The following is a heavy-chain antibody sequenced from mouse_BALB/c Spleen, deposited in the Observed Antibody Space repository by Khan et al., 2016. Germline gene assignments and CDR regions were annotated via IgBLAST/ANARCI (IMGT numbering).Heavy chain of an antibody. J-gene: IGHJ3*01. CDR2: IYPGSGNT. CDR3: ARWRYDEDRRLAY. CDR1: GYTFTDYY. V-gene: IGHV1-77*01. D-gene: IGHD2-14*01. Sequence: QVQLQQSGAELARPGASVKLSCKASGYTFTDYYINWVKQRTGQGLEWIGEIYPGSGNTYYNEKFKGKATLTADKSSSTAYMQLSSLTSEDSAVYFGARWRYDEDRRLAYWGQGTLVTVSA.